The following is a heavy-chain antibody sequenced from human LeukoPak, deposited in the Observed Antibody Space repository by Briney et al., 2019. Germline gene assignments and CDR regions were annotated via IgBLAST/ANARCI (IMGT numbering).Heavy chain of an antibody. D-gene: IGHD1-26*01. CDR3: ARTLLIVGANHWYFDL. CDR2: ISAYNGNT. V-gene: IGHV1-18*01. CDR1: GGTFSSYG. J-gene: IGHJ2*01. Sequence: ASVKVSCKASGGTFSSYGISWVRQAPGQGLEWMGWISAYNGNTNYAQKLQGRVTMTTDTSTSTAYMELRSLRSDDTAVYYCARTLLIVGANHWYFDLWGRGTLVTVSS.